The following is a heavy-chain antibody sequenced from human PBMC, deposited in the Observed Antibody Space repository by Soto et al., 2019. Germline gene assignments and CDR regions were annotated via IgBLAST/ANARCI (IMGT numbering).Heavy chain of an antibody. CDR3: ARYSYYSADV. CDR2: IDADDSSA. Sequence: HPGGSLRLSCVVSGFTFSTTWMHWVRQAPGKGQVWVSRIDADDSSATYADSAKGRFTISRDNSKNTLYLQMNSLRPGDTAVYYWARYSYYSADVWGQGTSVTVSS. V-gene: IGHV3-74*03. CDR1: GFTFSTTW. J-gene: IGHJ6*02. D-gene: IGHD3-10*01.